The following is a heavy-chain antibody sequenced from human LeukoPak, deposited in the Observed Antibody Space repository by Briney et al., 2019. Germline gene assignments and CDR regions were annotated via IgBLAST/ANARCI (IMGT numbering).Heavy chain of an antibody. V-gene: IGHV4-38-2*02. Sequence: SETLSLTCTVSGGSISSYYWTWIRQPPGKGLGWIGGIYHSGSTYYNPSLKSRVTISVDTSKKQLSLKLSSVTAADTAVYYCARETDYDSSGYYGDDAFDIWGQGTMVNVSS. CDR2: IYHSGST. J-gene: IGHJ3*02. D-gene: IGHD3-22*01. CDR1: GGSISSYY. CDR3: ARETDYDSSGYYGDDAFDI.